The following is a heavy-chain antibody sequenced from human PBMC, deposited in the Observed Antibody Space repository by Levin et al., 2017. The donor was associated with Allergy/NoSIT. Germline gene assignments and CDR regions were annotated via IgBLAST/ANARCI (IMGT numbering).Heavy chain of an antibody. CDR3: ARGHSSSWYYFDY. CDR1: GGSLRNYY. Sequence: SQTLSLTCTVSGGSLRNYYWSWIRQPPGKGLEWIGYIYHSGSTDYNPSLKSRVTISLDTSKNQFSLKLSSVTAADTAMYYCARGHSSSWYYFDYWGQGTLVTVSS. V-gene: IGHV4-59*01. CDR2: IYHSGST. D-gene: IGHD6-13*01. J-gene: IGHJ4*02.